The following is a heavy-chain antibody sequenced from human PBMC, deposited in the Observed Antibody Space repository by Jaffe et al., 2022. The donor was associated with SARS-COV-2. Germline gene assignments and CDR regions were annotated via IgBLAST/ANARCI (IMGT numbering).Heavy chain of an antibody. CDR3: CRGLAASDVSNWFDP. Sequence: EVQLVESGGGLVNPGRSLRLSCTTSGFPFRDAAVTWFRQAPGKGLEWIALIRSKGYGGTTEYAASGKGRFTISRDDSRSIAYLQMNSLQAEDTAVYYCCRGLAASDVSNWFDPWGQGTLVVVSS. V-gene: IGHV3-49*05. D-gene: IGHD6-25*01. J-gene: IGHJ5*02. CDR1: GFPFRDAA. CDR2: IRSKGYGGTT.